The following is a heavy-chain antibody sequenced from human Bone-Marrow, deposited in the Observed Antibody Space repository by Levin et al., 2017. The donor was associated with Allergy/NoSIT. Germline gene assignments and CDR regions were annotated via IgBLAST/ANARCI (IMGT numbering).Heavy chain of an antibody. CDR2: ISYDGSNK. V-gene: IGHV3-30*04. J-gene: IGHJ6*02. D-gene: IGHD2-2*01. CDR1: GFTFSSYA. CDR3: ARDHVVVVPAALYYYYYGMDV. Sequence: GESLKISCAASGFTFSSYAMHWVRQAPGKGLEWVAVISYDGSNKYYADSVKGRFTISRDNSKNTLYLQMNSLRAEDTAVYYCARDHVVVVPAALYYYYYGMDVWGQGTTVTVSS.